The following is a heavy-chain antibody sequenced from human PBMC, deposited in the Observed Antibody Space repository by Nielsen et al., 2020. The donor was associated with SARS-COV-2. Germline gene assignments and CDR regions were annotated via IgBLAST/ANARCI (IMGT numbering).Heavy chain of an antibody. CDR1: GGSISSGGYY. J-gene: IGHJ6*02. V-gene: IGHV4-30-4*08. CDR2: IYYSGST. D-gene: IGHD3-3*01. Sequence: SETLSLTCTVSGGSISSGGYYWSWIRQHPGKGLEWIGYIYYSGSTNYNPSLKSRVTISVDTSKNQFSLKLSSVTAADTALDYCARERVGGITIFGVVTRYGMDVWGQGTTVTVSS. CDR3: ARERVGGITIFGVVTRYGMDV.